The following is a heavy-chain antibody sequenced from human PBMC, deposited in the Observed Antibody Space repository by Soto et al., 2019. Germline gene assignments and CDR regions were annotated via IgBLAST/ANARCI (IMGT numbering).Heavy chain of an antibody. Sequence: WASVKVSCKASGYTFTSSDINWVRQAPGQGLEWMGGMNPNTRNSGFAQKFQGRVTMTSVTSISTAYMGLSSLRSEDSAVYYGSRAGAFTVYDADSYSFYGMDVWGQGTTGTVSS. V-gene: IGHV1-8*01. J-gene: IGHJ6*02. D-gene: IGHD5-12*01. CDR2: MNPNTRNS. CDR1: GYTFTSSD. CDR3: SRAGAFTVYDADSYSFYGMDV.